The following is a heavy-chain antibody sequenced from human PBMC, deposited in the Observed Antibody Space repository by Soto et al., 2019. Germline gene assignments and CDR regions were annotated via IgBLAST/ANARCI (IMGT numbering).Heavy chain of an antibody. V-gene: IGHV1-18*04. Sequence: ASVKVSCKASGYTFSSNGVSWVRQAPGQGLEWMGWISTFNGNAHYAQKFQGRVTMTTDTSTNTAYMELTSLSSDDTAVYYCARLHGYSSGWYDYWGQGTLVTVSS. J-gene: IGHJ4*02. CDR1: GYTFSSNG. D-gene: IGHD6-19*01. CDR3: ARLHGYSSGWYDY. CDR2: ISTFNGNA.